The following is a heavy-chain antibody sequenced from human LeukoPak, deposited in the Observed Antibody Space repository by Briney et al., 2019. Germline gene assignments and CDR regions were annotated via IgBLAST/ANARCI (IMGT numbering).Heavy chain of an antibody. Sequence: SQTLSLTCAISGDSVSSNSAAWNWIRQSPSRGLEWLGRTYYRSKWYNDYAVSVKSRITINPDTSKNQFSLQLNSVTPEDTAVYYCARARVAVAGGFGYYYYYGMDVWGKGTTVTVSS. J-gene: IGHJ6*04. D-gene: IGHD6-19*01. CDR2: TYYRSKWYN. V-gene: IGHV6-1*01. CDR3: ARARVAVAGGFGYYYYYGMDV. CDR1: GDSVSSNSAA.